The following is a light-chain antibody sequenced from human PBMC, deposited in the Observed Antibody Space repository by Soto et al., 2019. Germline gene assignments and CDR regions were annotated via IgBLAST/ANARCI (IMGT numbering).Light chain of an antibody. CDR3: CSYAGSYTLWV. Sequence: QSALTQPRSVSGSPGQSVVISCTGTSSDVGGYNFVSWYQQHPGKAPKLIIYDVSKRPSGVPDRFSGSKSGNTASLTLSGLQAEDEADYYCCSYAGSYTLWVFGGGTKVTVL. J-gene: IGLJ3*02. CDR1: SSDVGGYNF. V-gene: IGLV2-11*01. CDR2: DVS.